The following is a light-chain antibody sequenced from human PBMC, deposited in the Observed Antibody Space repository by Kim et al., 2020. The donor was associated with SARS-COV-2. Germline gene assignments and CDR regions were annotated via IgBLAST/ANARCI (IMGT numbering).Light chain of an antibody. CDR2: DAA. Sequence: GDRVTITCQASEDVSDYFNWYHQKSGEAPKVLIRDAATLESGVPSRFSTGGYGTEFSLTISSVQPEDMGTYYCQQYDAPPFTFGQGTRL. V-gene: IGKV1-33*01. CDR1: EDVSDY. CDR3: QQYDAPPFT. J-gene: IGKJ5*01.